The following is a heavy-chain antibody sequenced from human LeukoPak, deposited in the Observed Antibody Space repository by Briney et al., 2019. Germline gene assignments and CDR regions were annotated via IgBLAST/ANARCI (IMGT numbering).Heavy chain of an antibody. CDR2: INSDGSST. J-gene: IGHJ4*02. D-gene: IGHD1-1*01. CDR3: ARGTYTNTWYVDY. Sequence: GGSLRLSCAASGFTFSNYWMHWVRQAPGKGLVWVSRINSDGSSTNYADSVKGRFTISRDNAKNTLYLQMNSLRAEDTAVYYCARGTYTNTWYVDYWGQGTLVTVSS. CDR1: GFTFSNYW. V-gene: IGHV3-74*01.